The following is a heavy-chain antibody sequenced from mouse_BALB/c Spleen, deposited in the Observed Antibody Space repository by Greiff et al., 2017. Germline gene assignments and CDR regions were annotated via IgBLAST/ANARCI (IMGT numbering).Heavy chain of an antibody. D-gene: IGHD2-1*01. J-gene: IGHJ4*01. V-gene: IGHV2-9*02. CDR3: ARGGRNGNYVRLYAMDY. Sequence: QVQLKESGPGLVAPSQSLSITCTVSGFSLTSYGVHWVRQPPGKGLEWLGVIWAGGSTNYNSALISRLSISKDNSKSQVFLKMNSLQTDDTAMYYCARGGRNGNYVRLYAMDYWGQGTSVTVSS. CDR2: IWAGGST. CDR1: GFSLTSYG.